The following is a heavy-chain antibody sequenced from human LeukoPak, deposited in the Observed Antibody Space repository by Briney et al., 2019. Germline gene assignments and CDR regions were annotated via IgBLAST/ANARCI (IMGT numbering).Heavy chain of an antibody. CDR3: AKDFNTVTTIDS. CDR2: ISLDGRNK. V-gene: IGHV3-30*18. D-gene: IGHD4-17*01. J-gene: IGHJ4*02. Sequence: PGGSLRLSCAASGFTFGSYGMHWVRQAPGKGLEWVAVISLDGRNKYYADSVKGRFTISRDNSNNTLYLQMNSLRAEDTAVYSCAKDFNTVTTIDSWGQGTLVTVSS. CDR1: GFTFGSYG.